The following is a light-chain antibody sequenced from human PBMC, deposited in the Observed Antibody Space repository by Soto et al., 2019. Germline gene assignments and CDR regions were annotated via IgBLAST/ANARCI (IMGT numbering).Light chain of an antibody. CDR1: RIGSKS. CDR2: DDS. J-gene: IGLJ1*01. CDR3: QVWDSSRDHYV. Sequence: SYELTQPPSVSGAPGQTARITCGGNRIGSKSVQWYEQKAGQAPVLVDYDDSDRPSGPPGRFSGSTSGNTATLTSRDVVAGDDADYYCQVWDSSRDHYVFGPGTKLTVL. V-gene: IGLV3-21*02.